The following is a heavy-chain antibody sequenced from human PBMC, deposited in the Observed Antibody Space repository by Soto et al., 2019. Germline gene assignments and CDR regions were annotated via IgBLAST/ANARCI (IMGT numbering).Heavy chain of an antibody. CDR3: ARVERGTATTVVDAFDI. Sequence: QVQLQQCGAGLLKPSETLSLTCAVYGGFVSSGSYYWSWIRQPPGKGLEWIGEMSHSGGTNFNPSLKRRVTVSVDTSKNQFSLKMSSVTAADTALYYCARVERGTATTVVDAFDIWGPGTMVTVSS. D-gene: IGHD1-1*01. J-gene: IGHJ3*02. CDR1: GGFVSSGSYY. CDR2: MSHSGGT. V-gene: IGHV4-34*01.